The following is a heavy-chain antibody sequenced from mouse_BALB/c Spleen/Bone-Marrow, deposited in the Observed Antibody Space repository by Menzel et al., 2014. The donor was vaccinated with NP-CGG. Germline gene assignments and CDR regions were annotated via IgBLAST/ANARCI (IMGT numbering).Heavy chain of an antibody. CDR2: ISCYNGAT. J-gene: IGHJ4*01. CDR3: ARSEGIYYYGSSYALDY. V-gene: IGHV1S34*01. CDR1: DYSFTDYY. Sequence: LVKTGASVRISCKASDYSFTDYYMYWVKQTHGKSLEWIGYISCYNGATSYNQKFKGKATFTVDTSSSTAYMQFSSLTSEDSAVYYCARSEGIYYYGSSYALDYWGQGTSVTVSP. D-gene: IGHD1-1*01.